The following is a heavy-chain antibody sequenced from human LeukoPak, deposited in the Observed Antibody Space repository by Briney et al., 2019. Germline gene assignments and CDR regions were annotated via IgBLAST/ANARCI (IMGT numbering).Heavy chain of an antibody. CDR1: GYSFTSYW. D-gene: IGHD2-2*01. CDR3: ARPGYCSSTSCYQDAFDI. J-gene: IGHJ3*02. Sequence: GESLKISCKGSGYSFTSYWIGWVRQMPGKGLEWMGIIYPGDSDTRYGPSFQGQVTISADKSISTAYLQWSSLKASDTAMYYCARPGYCSSTSCYQDAFDIWGQGTMVTVSS. CDR2: IYPGDSDT. V-gene: IGHV5-51*01.